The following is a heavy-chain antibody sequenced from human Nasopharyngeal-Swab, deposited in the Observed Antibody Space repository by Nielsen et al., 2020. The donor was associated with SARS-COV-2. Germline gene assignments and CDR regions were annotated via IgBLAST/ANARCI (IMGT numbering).Heavy chain of an antibody. CDR2: INHSGST. D-gene: IGHD2-8*01. CDR3: ARGSCTNGLCYRRRGFDP. CDR1: GGPFSGYY. Sequence: SETLSLTCAVYGGPFSGYYWNWIRQPPGKGLEWIGEINHSGSTNYNPSLKSRVTISVDTPKNQFSLKLTSVTAADTAVYYCARGSCTNGLCYRRRGFDPWGQGTLVTVSS. V-gene: IGHV4-34*01. J-gene: IGHJ5*02.